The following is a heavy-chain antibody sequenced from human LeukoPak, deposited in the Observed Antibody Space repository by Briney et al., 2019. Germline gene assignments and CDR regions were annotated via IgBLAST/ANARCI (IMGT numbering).Heavy chain of an antibody. CDR3: ARGGYNWNYHHFDY. CDR1: GGTFSSYA. CDR2: IIPIFGTA. V-gene: IGHV1-69*05. J-gene: IGHJ4*02. D-gene: IGHD1-7*01. Sequence: SVKVSCKASGGTFSSYAISWVRQAPGQGLEWMGGIIPIFGTANYAQKFQGRVTITTDESTSTAYMELSSLRSEDTAVYYCARGGYNWNYHHFDYWGQGTLVTVSS.